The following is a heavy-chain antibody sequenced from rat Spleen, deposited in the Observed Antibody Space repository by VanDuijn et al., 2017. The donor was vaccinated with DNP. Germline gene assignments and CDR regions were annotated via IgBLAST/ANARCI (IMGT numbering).Heavy chain of an antibody. J-gene: IGHJ4*01. CDR1: GFTFSNYY. Sequence: EVQLVESGGGLVQPGRSLKLSCAASGFTFSNYYMAWVRQAPTKGLEWVASITNSGGSTYYRDSVKGRFTISRDNAKSTLYLQMDSLRSEDTATYYCTRGGYYGMDAWGQGASVTVSS. V-gene: IGHV5S23*01. CDR3: TRGGYYGMDA. CDR2: ITNSGGST.